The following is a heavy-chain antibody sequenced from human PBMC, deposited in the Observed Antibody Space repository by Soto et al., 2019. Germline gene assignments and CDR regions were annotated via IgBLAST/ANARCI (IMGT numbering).Heavy chain of an antibody. Sequence: HGESLKISCKGSGYSFTSYWSGWVRQMPGKGLEWMGIICPGDSDTRYSPSFQGQVTISADKSISTAYLQWSSLKASDTAMYYCARQLDSSRYYWAIWGQGTMVTVSS. CDR2: ICPGDSDT. V-gene: IGHV5-51*01. J-gene: IGHJ3*02. D-gene: IGHD3-22*01. CDR3: ARQLDSSRYYWAI. CDR1: GYSFTSYW.